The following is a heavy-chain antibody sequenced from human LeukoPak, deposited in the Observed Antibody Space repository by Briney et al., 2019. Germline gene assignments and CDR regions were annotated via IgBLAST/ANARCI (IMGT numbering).Heavy chain of an antibody. J-gene: IGHJ4*02. CDR1: GFTFSSFV. Sequence: GGSLRLSCAASGFTFSSFVMSWVRQAPGKGLEWVSAISGSGGSTYYADSVKGRFTISRDNSKNTLYLQMNSLRAEDTAVYYCTKDRVSSDSWGQGTLVIVSS. CDR2: ISGSGGST. V-gene: IGHV3-23*01. D-gene: IGHD3-16*02. CDR3: TKDRVSSDS.